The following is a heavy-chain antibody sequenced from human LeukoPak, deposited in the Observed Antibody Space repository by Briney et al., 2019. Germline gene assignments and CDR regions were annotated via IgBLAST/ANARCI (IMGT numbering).Heavy chain of an antibody. CDR2: IYHSGGT. Sequence: SGTLSLTCAVSGGSISSSNWWSWVRQPPGKGLEWIGEIYHSGGTNYNPSLKSRVTISVDTSKNQFSLKLTSVTAADTAVYYCAREHPRGEVDDFDYWGQGTLVTVSS. J-gene: IGHJ4*02. V-gene: IGHV4-4*02. D-gene: IGHD3-16*01. CDR3: AREHPRGEVDDFDY. CDR1: GGSISSSNW.